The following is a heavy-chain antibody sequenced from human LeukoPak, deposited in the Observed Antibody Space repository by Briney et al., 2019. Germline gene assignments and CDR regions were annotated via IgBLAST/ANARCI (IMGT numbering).Heavy chain of an antibody. V-gene: IGHV1-2*04. Sequence: ASVKVSCKASGYTSTGYYMHWVRQAPGQGLEWMGWINPNSGGTNYAQKFQGWVTMTRDTSISTAYMELSRLRSDDTAVYYCAREGNYGDYAVSYWGQGTLVTVSS. CDR3: AREGNYGDYAVSY. J-gene: IGHJ4*02. CDR2: INPNSGGT. CDR1: GYTSTGYY. D-gene: IGHD4-17*01.